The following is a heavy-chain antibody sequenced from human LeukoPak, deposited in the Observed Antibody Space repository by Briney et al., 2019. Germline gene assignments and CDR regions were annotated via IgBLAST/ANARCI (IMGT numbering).Heavy chain of an antibody. J-gene: IGHJ4*02. V-gene: IGHV3-23*01. CDR3: AKDGHDYVWGSYRFVNFFDY. D-gene: IGHD3-16*02. Sequence: GGSLRLSCAASGFTFSSYAMSWVRQAPGEGLEWVSAISGSGGSTYYADSVKGRFTISRDNSKNTLNLQMNSLRAEDTAVYYCAKDGHDYVWGSYRFVNFFDYWGRGTMVSVCS. CDR2: ISGSGGST. CDR1: GFTFSSYA.